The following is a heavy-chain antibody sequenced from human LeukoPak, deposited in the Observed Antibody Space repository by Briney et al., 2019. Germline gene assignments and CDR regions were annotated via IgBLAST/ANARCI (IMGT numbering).Heavy chain of an antibody. D-gene: IGHD6-13*01. CDR3: ARSTPVGPSSRDAFDI. CDR2: ISSSSSYI. CDR1: GFTFSSYS. Sequence: GGSLRLSCAASGFTFSSYSMNWVRQAPGKGLKWVSSISSSSSYIYYADSVKGRFTISRDNAKSSLYLQMNSLRAEDTAVYYCARSTPVGPSSRDAFDIWGQGTMVTVSS. V-gene: IGHV3-21*01. J-gene: IGHJ3*02.